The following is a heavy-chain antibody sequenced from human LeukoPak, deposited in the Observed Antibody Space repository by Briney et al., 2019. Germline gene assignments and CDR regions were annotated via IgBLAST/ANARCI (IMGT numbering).Heavy chain of an antibody. CDR2: ISGSGGGT. CDR1: GFTFSSYA. J-gene: IGHJ4*02. D-gene: IGHD5-24*01. CDR3: EKGMATISGWLDY. V-gene: IGHV3-23*01. Sequence: GGSLRLSCAASGFTFSSYAMSWVLQAPGKGLEWVSAISGSGGGTYYADSVKGRFTISRDNSKNTLYLQMNTLRAEDTAVYYCEKGMATISGWLDYWGQGTLVTVSS.